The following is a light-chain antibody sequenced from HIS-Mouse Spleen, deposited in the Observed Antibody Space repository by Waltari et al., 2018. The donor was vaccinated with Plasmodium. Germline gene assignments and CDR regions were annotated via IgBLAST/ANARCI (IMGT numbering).Light chain of an antibody. V-gene: IGKV3-15*01. CDR1: QSVSSN. J-gene: IGKJ3*01. CDR3: QQYNNWPFT. Sequence: EIVMTQSPATPSVSPGERATLSCRASQSVSSNLAWYQPKPGQAPRLLIYGASTRATGIPARFSGSGSGTEFTLTISSLQSEDFAVYYCQQYNNWPFTFGPGTKVDIK. CDR2: GAS.